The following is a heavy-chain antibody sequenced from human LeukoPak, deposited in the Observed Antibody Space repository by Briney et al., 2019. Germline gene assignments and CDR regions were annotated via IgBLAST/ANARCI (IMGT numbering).Heavy chain of an antibody. CDR2: ISSSTSYI. CDR3: ARGADDYGDYENAFDI. Sequence: GGSLRLSCAASGFTSSSYGMNWVRQTPGKGLEWVSSISSSTSYIYYADSVKGRFTISRDNAKNSLYLQMNSLRVEDTAVYYCARGADDYGDYENAFDIWGQGTMVTVSS. J-gene: IGHJ3*02. D-gene: IGHD4-17*01. V-gene: IGHV3-21*01. CDR1: GFTSSSYG.